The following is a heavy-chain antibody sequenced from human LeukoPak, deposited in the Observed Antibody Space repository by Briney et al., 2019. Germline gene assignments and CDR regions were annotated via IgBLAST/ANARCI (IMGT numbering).Heavy chain of an antibody. D-gene: IGHD5-18*01. CDR3: ARGGYSYGYAPS. CDR1: GYSISSGYY. J-gene: IGHJ4*02. Sequence: SETLSLTCTVSGYSISSGYYWGWIRQPPGKGLEWIGSIYHSGSTYYNPSLKSRVTISVDTSKNQFSLKLSSVTAADTAVYYCARGGYSYGYAPSWGQGTLVTVSS. CDR2: IYHSGST. V-gene: IGHV4-38-2*02.